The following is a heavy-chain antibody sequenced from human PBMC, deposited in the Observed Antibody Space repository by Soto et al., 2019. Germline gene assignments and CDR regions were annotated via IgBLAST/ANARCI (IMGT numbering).Heavy chain of an antibody. CDR2: ISAYNGNT. CDR1: CYTFTSYG. CDR3: ARETVVVTARGPFDY. D-gene: IGHD2-21*02. J-gene: IGHJ4*02. V-gene: IGHV1-18*04. Sequence: RXSVEVSFKASCYTFTSYGISWVRQAPGQGLEWMGWISAYNGNTNYAQKLQGRVTMTTDTSTSTAYMELRSLRSDDTAVYYCARETVVVTARGPFDYWGQGTLVTVSS.